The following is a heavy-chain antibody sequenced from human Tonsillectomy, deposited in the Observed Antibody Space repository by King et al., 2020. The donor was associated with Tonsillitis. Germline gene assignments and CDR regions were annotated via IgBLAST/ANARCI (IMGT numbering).Heavy chain of an antibody. Sequence: VQLQESGPGLVKPSETLSLTCTVSGGSISSYYWSWIRQPPGKGLEWIGYIYYSGSTNYNPPLKSRVTISVDTSKNQFSLKLSSVTAADTAVYYCARKYSSSWYSFDYWGQGTLVTVSS. CDR2: IYYSGST. J-gene: IGHJ4*02. CDR1: GGSISSYY. D-gene: IGHD6-13*01. CDR3: ARKYSSSWYSFDY. V-gene: IGHV4-59*01.